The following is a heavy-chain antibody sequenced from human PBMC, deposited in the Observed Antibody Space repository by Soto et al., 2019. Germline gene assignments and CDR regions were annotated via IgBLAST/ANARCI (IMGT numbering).Heavy chain of an antibody. CDR3: ARDLAAAGPFDC. CDR2: ISAYNGNT. D-gene: IGHD6-13*01. Sequence: QVQLVQSGAEVKKPGASVKVSCKASGYTFTNYAFSWVRQAPGQGLEWMGWISAYNGNTNYPQKLQGRVTMTTDASTSTAYMELRSLRSDDTAVYYCARDLAAAGPFDCWGKGTLVTVSS. CDR1: GYTFTNYA. J-gene: IGHJ4*02. V-gene: IGHV1-18*01.